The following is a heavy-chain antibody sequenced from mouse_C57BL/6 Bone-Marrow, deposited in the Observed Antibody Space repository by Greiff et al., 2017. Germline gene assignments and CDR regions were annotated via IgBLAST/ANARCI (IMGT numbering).Heavy chain of an antibody. CDR1: GYTFTSYT. CDR2: INPSSGYT. CDR3: ANYGSTPFAY. V-gene: IGHV1-4*01. Sequence: VQLQQSGAELARPGASVKMSCKASGYTFTSYTMHWVKQRPGQGLEWIGYINPSSGYTKYNQKFQDKATLTADKSSSTAYLQLSSLTSEDSAVYYCANYGSTPFAYWGQGTLVTVSA. D-gene: IGHD1-1*01. J-gene: IGHJ3*01.